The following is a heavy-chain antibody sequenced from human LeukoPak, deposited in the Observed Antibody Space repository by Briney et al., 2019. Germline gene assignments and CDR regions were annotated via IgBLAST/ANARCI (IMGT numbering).Heavy chain of an antibody. J-gene: IGHJ4*02. CDR1: GGSFSGYY. CDR2: INHSGST. V-gene: IGHV4-34*01. Sequence: PSETLSLTCAVYGGSFSGYYWSWIRQPPGKGLEWIGEINHSGSTNYNPSLKSRVTISVDTSKNQFSLKLSSVTAADTAVYYCARDRGGVTGTSNFDYWGQGTLVTVSS. CDR3: ARDRGGVTGTSNFDY. D-gene: IGHD1-7*01.